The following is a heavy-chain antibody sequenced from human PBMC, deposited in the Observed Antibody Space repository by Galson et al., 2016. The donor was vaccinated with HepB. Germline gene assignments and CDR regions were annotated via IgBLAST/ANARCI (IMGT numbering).Heavy chain of an antibody. CDR3: ASPARGTPYGEYFVT. Sequence: SETLSLTCTVSGGSIISAHYYWGWIRQPPGKGLEWMGSFHYSGRTDYNPSLRGRVTIPADTSKNQFFLKVTSVTVADTAMYFCASPARGTPYGEYFVTWGQGTLVTVSS. J-gene: IGHJ4*02. D-gene: IGHD3-9*01. CDR1: GGSIISAHYY. CDR2: FHYSGRT. V-gene: IGHV4-39*01.